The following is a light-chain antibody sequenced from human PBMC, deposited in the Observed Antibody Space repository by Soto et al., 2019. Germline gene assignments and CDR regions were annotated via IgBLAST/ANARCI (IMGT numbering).Light chain of an antibody. CDR1: SGHSSYI. Sequence: QPVLTQSSSASASLGSSVTLTCTLSSGHSSYIIAWHQQQPGKAPRYLMKLEGRGSYNKGSGVPDRFSGSSSGADRYLTISNLQFEDAADYYCETWDSITHVVFGGGTNLTVL. J-gene: IGLJ2*01. CDR3: ETWDSITHVV. V-gene: IGLV4-60*02. CDR2: LEGRGSY.